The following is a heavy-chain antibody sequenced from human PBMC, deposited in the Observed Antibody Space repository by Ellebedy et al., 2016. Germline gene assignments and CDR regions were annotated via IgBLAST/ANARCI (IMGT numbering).Heavy chain of an antibody. CDR1: GVSINYYY. V-gene: IGHV4-59*01. CDR3: VRVLRQRYNNAIRKSSYYYYAMDV. J-gene: IGHJ6*01. D-gene: IGHD3-10*01. Sequence: SETLSLTXSVSGVSINYYYWSWIRQTPGTGLEWIGYFYYRASPPYNPSLNNRATVSADASKNQLSLRLTSVTAADTAVYFCVRVLRQRYNNAIRKSSYYYYAMDVWGQGTTVTVSS. CDR2: FYYRASP.